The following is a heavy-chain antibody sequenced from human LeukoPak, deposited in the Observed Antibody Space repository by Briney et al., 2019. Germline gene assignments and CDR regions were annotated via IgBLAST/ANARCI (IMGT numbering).Heavy chain of an antibody. J-gene: IGHJ4*02. CDR2: INPNSGGT. Sequence: ASVKVSCKASGYTFIGYYIHWVRQAPGQGLEWMGWINPNSGGTNYAQKFQGRVTMTRDTSISTAYMELSRLISDDTAVYHRARAHCSSTNCYQFDYWGQGTLVTVSS. CDR1: GYTFIGYY. V-gene: IGHV1-2*02. D-gene: IGHD2-2*01. CDR3: ARAHCSSTNCYQFDY.